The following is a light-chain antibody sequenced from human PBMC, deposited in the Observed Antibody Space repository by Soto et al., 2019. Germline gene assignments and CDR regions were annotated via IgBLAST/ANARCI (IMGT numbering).Light chain of an antibody. CDR3: SSYTTSSTYV. V-gene: IGLV2-18*02. CDR2: DVF. J-gene: IGLJ1*01. CDR1: SSDVGSNNG. Sequence: QSALTQPPSVSGSPGQSVATSCTGTSSDVGSNNGVSWYQQSPGTAPKLMIYDVFNRPSGVPDRFSGSKSGNTASLTISGLQAEDEGDYFCSSYTTSSTYVFGPGTKVTVL.